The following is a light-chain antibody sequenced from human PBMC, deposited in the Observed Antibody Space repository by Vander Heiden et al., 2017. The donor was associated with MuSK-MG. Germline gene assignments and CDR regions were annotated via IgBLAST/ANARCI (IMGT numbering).Light chain of an antibody. CDR3: QSADSSGTYVV. V-gene: IGLV3-25*03. Sequence: SYELTQPPSVSVSPGQTARITCSGDALPKQYAYWYQQKPGQAPVLVIYKDSERPSGIPERFSGSSSGTTVTVTISGVQAEDEADYYCQSADSSGTYVVFGGGTKLTVL. CDR1: ALPKQY. J-gene: IGLJ2*01. CDR2: KDS.